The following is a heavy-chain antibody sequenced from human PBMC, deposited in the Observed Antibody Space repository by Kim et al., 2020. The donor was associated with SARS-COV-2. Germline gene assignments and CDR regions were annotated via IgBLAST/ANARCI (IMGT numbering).Heavy chain of an antibody. V-gene: IGHV5-51*01. CDR3: ARVPQYYYGSGSLRRYYYYGMDV. CDR1: GYSFTSYW. J-gene: IGHJ6*02. CDR2: IYPGDSDT. D-gene: IGHD3-10*01. Sequence: GESLKISCKGSGYSFTSYWIGWVRQMPGKGLEWMGIIYPGDSDTRYSPSFQGQVTISADKSISTAYLQWSSLKASDTAMYYCARVPQYYYGSGSLRRYYYYGMDVWGQGTTVTVSS.